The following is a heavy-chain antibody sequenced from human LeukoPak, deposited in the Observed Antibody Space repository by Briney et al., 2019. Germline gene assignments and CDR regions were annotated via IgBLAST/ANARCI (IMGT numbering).Heavy chain of an antibody. CDR2: IKQDGSEK. CDR1: GFTFSSYW. J-gene: IGHJ5*02. CDR3: ARDLGRGWFDP. Sequence: GGSLRLSCAASGFTFSSYWMSWVRQAPGKGLECVAIIKQDGSEKYYVDSVKGRFTISRDNAKNSLYLQMNSLRAEDTAVYYCARDLGRGWFDPWGQGTLVTVSS. V-gene: IGHV3-7*01.